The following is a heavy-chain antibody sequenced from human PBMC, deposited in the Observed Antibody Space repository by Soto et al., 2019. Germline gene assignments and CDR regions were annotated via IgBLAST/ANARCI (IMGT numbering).Heavy chain of an antibody. CDR1: GFTFSDYY. J-gene: IGHJ3*02. CDR2: ISSSSSYT. CDR3: AGMIVLRYFDWSSSAFDI. D-gene: IGHD3-9*01. V-gene: IGHV3-11*03. Sequence: GGSLRLSCAASGFTFSDYYMSWIRQAPGKGLEWVSYISSSSSYTNYADSVKGRFTISRDNAKNSLYLQMNSLRAEDTAVYYCAGMIVLRYFDWSSSAFDIWGQGTMVTVSS.